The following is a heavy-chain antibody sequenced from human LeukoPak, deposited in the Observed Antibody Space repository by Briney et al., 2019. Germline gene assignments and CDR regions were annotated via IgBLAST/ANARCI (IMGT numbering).Heavy chain of an antibody. CDR1: SGSISDYY. Sequence: KASETLSLTCTGSSGSISDYYRSWIRQPPGKGLEWIGYIYYSGSTNYNPSLKSRVTILVDMSKNQFSLKMSSVTAADTAVYYCARELKVGNTGYYFDYWGQGTLVTVSS. CDR2: IYYSGST. V-gene: IGHV4-59*01. D-gene: IGHD2/OR15-2a*01. J-gene: IGHJ4*02. CDR3: ARELKVGNTGYYFDY.